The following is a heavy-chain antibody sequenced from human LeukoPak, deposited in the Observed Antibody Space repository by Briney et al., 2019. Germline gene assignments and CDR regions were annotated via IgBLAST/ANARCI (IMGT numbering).Heavy chain of an antibody. J-gene: IGHJ3*02. Sequence: PSETLSLTCAVSGGSISSGGYSWSWIRQPPGKGLEWIGYIYYSGSTNYNPSLKSRVTISVDTSKNQFSLKLSSVTAADTAVYYCARRGIAYCGGDCYYAFDIWGQGTMVTVSS. CDR1: GGSISSGGYS. D-gene: IGHD2-21*02. CDR3: ARRGIAYCGGDCYYAFDI. CDR2: IYYSGST. V-gene: IGHV4-61*08.